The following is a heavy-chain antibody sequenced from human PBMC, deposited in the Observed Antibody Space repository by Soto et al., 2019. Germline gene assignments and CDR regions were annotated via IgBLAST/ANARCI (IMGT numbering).Heavy chain of an antibody. CDR3: ARGTTVETGNY. Sequence: GASVKVSCKASGYTFTSYYMHWVRQAPGQGLEWMGFINPSGGSTRFAQKFQGRVTMTRDTSTSTVYMELSSLRSEDTAVYYCARGTTVETGNYWGQGTLVTVSS. V-gene: IGHV1-46*01. CDR2: INPSGGST. J-gene: IGHJ4*02. CDR1: GYTFTSYY. D-gene: IGHD4-17*01.